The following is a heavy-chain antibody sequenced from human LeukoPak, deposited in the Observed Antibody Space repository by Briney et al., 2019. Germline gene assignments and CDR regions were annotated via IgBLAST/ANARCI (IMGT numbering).Heavy chain of an antibody. CDR3: ARLMLWPVGYAFDI. CDR2: IFHSGIT. V-gene: IGHV4-38-2*01. CDR1: GFSISSGYF. J-gene: IGHJ3*02. D-gene: IGHD2-2*01. Sequence: PSETLSLTCAVSGFSISSGYFWAWIRQSPGKGLEWIGSIFHSGITYYNPSLKSRITISVDTSKNQFSLRLSSVTAADTAVYYCARLMLWPVGYAFDIWGQGTMVTVSS.